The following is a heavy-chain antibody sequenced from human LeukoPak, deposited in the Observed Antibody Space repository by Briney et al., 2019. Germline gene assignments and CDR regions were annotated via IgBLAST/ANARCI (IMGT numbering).Heavy chain of an antibody. CDR2: INYSGST. Sequence: ASETLSLTCAVSGGSISNYYLNWIRQPPGKGLEWIGYINYSGSTNYNPSLKSRVTISIDTSKNQFSLKLSSVTAADTAVYYCARDYFTSYYYYGMDVWGQGTTVTVSS. J-gene: IGHJ6*02. V-gene: IGHV4-59*01. CDR3: ARDYFTSYYYYGMDV. D-gene: IGHD2/OR15-2a*01. CDR1: GGSISNYY.